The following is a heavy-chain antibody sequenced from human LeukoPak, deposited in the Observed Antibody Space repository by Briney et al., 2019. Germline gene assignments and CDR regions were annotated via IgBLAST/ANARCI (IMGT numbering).Heavy chain of an antibody. CDR1: GYTFTSYA. D-gene: IGHD6-13*01. V-gene: IGHV1-3*01. J-gene: IGHJ3*02. CDR3: ATQMYSSSWYRAFDI. Sequence: ASVKVSCKASGYTFTSYAMHWVRQAPGQRLEWMGWINAGNGNTKYSQKFQGRVTMTEDTSTDTAYMELSSLRSEDTAVYYCATQMYSSSWYRAFDIWGQGTMVTVSS. CDR2: INAGNGNT.